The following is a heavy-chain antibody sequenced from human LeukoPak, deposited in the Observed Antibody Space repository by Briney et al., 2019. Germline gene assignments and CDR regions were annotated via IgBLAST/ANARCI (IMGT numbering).Heavy chain of an antibody. CDR1: GGSISSSSYY. V-gene: IGHV4-39*07. Sequence: SENLSLTCTVSGGSISSSSYYWGWIRQPPGKGLEWIGEINHSGSTNYNPSLKSRVTISVDTSKNQFSLKLSSVTAADTAVYYCARGDNVVPAAISGHRAPNIFDYWGQGTLVTVSS. D-gene: IGHD2-2*02. CDR3: ARGDNVVPAAISGHRAPNIFDY. J-gene: IGHJ4*02. CDR2: INHSGST.